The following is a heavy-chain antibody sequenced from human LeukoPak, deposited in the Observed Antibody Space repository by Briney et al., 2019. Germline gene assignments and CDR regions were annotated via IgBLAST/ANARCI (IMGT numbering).Heavy chain of an antibody. J-gene: IGHJ4*02. CDR2: IKQDGSEK. D-gene: IGHD6-13*01. CDR1: GFTFSSYW. V-gene: IGHV3-7*01. Sequence: GGSLRLSCAASGFTFSSYWMSWVRQAPGKGLEWVANIKQDGSEKYYVDSVKGRFTISRDNAKNSLNLQMNSLRAEDTAVYYCARDWQYSSPPTDYWGQGTLVTVSS. CDR3: ARDWQYSSPPTDY.